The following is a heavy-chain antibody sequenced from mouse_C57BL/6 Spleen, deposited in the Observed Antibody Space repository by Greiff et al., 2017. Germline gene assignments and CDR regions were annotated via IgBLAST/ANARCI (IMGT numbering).Heavy chain of an antibody. J-gene: IGHJ4*01. V-gene: IGHV5-17*01. D-gene: IGHD2-4*01. CDR2: ISSGSSTI. CDR3: ARVYYEGAMDY. Sequence: EVMLVESGGGLVKPGGSLKLSCAASGFTFSDYGMHWVRQAPEKGLEWVAYISSGSSTIYYADTVKGRFTISRDNAKNTLFLQMTSLRSEDTAMYYCARVYYEGAMDYWGQGTSVTVSS. CDR1: GFTFSDYG.